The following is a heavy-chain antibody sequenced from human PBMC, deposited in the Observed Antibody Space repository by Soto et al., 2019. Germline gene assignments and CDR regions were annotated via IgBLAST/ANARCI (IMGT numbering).Heavy chain of an antibody. J-gene: IGHJ4*02. V-gene: IGHV4-61*01. CDR1: GGSVSSGSYY. D-gene: IGHD2-2*01. Sequence: SETLSLTCTVSGGSVSSGSYYWSWIRQPPGKGLEWIGYIYYSGSTNYNPSLKSRVTISVDTSKNQFSLKLSSVTAADTAVYYCARDVPATAANDWGQGTLVTLSS. CDR3: ARDVPATAAND. CDR2: IYYSGST.